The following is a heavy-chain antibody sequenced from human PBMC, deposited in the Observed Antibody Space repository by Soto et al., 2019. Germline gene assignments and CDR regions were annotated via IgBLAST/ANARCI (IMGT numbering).Heavy chain of an antibody. D-gene: IGHD3-16*02. CDR2: ISYDGSNK. V-gene: IGHV3-30-3*01. Sequence: ESGGGVVQPGRSLRLSCAASGFTFSSYAMHWVRQAPGKGLEWVAVISYDGSNKYYADSVKGRFTISRDNSKNTLYLQMKSLRAEDTAVYYCARESPDMITFGGVIVGGFDYWGQGTLVTVSS. J-gene: IGHJ4*02. CDR1: GFTFSSYA. CDR3: ARESPDMITFGGVIVGGFDY.